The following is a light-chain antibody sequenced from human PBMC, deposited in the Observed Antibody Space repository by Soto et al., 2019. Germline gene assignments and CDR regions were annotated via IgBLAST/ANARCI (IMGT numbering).Light chain of an antibody. V-gene: IGKV1-5*03. Sequence: DIEMSQATSTRSASVADRVSITCRASDSISRWLAWYQQKPGKAPKLLIYKASSLESGVPSRFSGSGSGTEFTLTINSLQADDFATYYCQQHNSFSITFGQGTRLEIK. J-gene: IGKJ5*01. CDR3: QQHNSFSIT. CDR2: KAS. CDR1: DSISRW.